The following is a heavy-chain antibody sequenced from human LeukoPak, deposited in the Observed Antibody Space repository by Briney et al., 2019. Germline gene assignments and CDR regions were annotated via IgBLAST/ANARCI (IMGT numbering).Heavy chain of an antibody. J-gene: IGHJ5*02. CDR1: GYSISSGYY. CDR3: ARDPHSSGWFDP. V-gene: IGHV4-38-2*02. CDR2: IYHSGST. Sequence: SETLSLTCTVSGYSISSGYYWGWIRQPPGKGLEWIGSIYHSGSTYYNPSLKSRVTISVDTSKNQFSLKLSSVTAADTAVYYCARDPHSSGWFDPWGQGTLVTVSS. D-gene: IGHD6-19*01.